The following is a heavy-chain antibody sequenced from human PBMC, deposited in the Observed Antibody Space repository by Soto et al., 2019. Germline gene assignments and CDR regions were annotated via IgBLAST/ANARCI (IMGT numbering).Heavy chain of an antibody. V-gene: IGHV4-59*01. CDR1: GGSISSYY. D-gene: IGHD3-16*02. Sequence: PSETLSLTCTVSGGSISSYYWSWIRQPPGKGLQWIGYIYYSGSTNYNPSLKSRVTISVDTSKNQFSLKLSSVTAADTAVYYCARGSMITFGGVIVSAFDIWGQGTMVTVSS. J-gene: IGHJ3*02. CDR2: IYYSGST. CDR3: ARGSMITFGGVIVSAFDI.